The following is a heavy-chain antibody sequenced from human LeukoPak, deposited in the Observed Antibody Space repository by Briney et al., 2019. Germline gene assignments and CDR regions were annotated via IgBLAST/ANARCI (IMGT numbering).Heavy chain of an antibody. CDR2: IRYDGSNK. Sequence: GGSLRLSCAASGFTFSSYGMHWVRQAPGKGLEWVAFIRYDGSNKYYADSVKGRFTISRDNSKNTLYLQMNSLRAEDTAVYYRAKERRGIQLWLGIDAFDIWGQGTMVTVSS. V-gene: IGHV3-30*02. CDR3: AKERRGIQLWLGIDAFDI. D-gene: IGHD5-18*01. J-gene: IGHJ3*02. CDR1: GFTFSSYG.